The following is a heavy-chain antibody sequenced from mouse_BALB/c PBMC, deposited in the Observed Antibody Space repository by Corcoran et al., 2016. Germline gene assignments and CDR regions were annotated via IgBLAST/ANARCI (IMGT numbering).Heavy chain of an antibody. CDR3: ARNSNGVFAY. Sequence: EVLLQQSGPELVKPGASVKIPCKASGYTFTDYNIDWVKQSHGKTREWIGDINPNNGGTIYNQKFKGKATLTVDKSSSTAYMELRSLTSEDTAVYYCARNSNGVFAYWGQGTLVTVSA. CDR2: INPNNGGT. V-gene: IGHV1-18*01. CDR1: GYTFTDYN. D-gene: IGHD4-1*01. J-gene: IGHJ3*01.